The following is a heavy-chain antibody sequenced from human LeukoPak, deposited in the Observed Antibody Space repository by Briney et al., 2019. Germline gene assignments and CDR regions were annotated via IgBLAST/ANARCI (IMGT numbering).Heavy chain of an antibody. V-gene: IGHV4-59*01. J-gene: IGHJ6*03. CDR3: AKTYYDILTGYGGPYYMDV. Sequence: PSETLSLTCTVSGGSISSYYWSWIRQPPGKGLEGIGYFNYSGSTNYNPSLKSRVTISVDTSKNQFSLKLSSVTAADTAVYYCAKTYYDILTGYGGPYYMDVWGKGTTVTVSS. D-gene: IGHD3-9*01. CDR2: FNYSGST. CDR1: GGSISSYY.